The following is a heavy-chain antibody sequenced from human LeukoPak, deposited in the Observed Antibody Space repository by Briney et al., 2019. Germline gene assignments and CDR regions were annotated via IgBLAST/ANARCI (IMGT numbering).Heavy chain of an antibody. V-gene: IGHV4-39*01. CDR3: ARHVHHSSGFEYYFDY. Sequence: SETLPLTCIVSGDSLSNDNYYWGWIRQPPGKGLEWIGRVYYSGSTYYNPSLKSRITMSVDTSKSQFSLNLSSVTAADTAVYYCARHVHHSSGFEYYFDYWGQGTLVTVSS. CDR1: GDSLSNDNYY. CDR2: VYYSGST. J-gene: IGHJ4*02. D-gene: IGHD3-22*01.